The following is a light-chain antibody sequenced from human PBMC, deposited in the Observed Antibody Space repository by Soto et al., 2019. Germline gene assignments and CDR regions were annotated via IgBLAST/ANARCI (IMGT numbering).Light chain of an antibody. Sequence: QSVLTQPASVSGSPGQSITISCTGTSSDVGGYNYVSWYQQYPGSAPKLMIYDVSNRPSGVSNRFSGSKSANTASLTISGLQAEDEADYYCSSYTSSSTYVFGTGTKLTVL. V-gene: IGLV2-14*01. CDR1: SSDVGGYNY. CDR2: DVS. J-gene: IGLJ1*01. CDR3: SSYTSSSTYV.